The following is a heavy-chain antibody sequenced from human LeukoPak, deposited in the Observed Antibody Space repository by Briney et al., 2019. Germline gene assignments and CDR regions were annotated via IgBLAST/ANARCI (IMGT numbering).Heavy chain of an antibody. CDR2: ISYDGSNK. V-gene: IGHV3-30*18. Sequence: GGSLRLSCAASGFTFSSYGMHWVRQAPGKGLEWVAVISYDGSNKYYADSVKGRFTISRDNSKNTLYLQMNSLRAEDTAVYYCAKGAGYSGSWYEYYYYYYGMDVWGQGTTVTVSS. D-gene: IGHD6-13*01. CDR1: GFTFSSYG. J-gene: IGHJ6*02. CDR3: AKGAGYSGSWYEYYYYYYGMDV.